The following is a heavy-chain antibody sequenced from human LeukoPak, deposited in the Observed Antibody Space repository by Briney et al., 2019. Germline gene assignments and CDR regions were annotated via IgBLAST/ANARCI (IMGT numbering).Heavy chain of an antibody. CDR2: ISGSGGST. CDR3: AKGYYYDSSGYPDDAFDI. J-gene: IGHJ3*02. CDR1: GGSFSSYY. D-gene: IGHD3-22*01. Sequence: ETLSLTCTVYGGSFSSYYWSWVRQAPGKGLEWVSAISGSGGSTYYADSVKGRFTISRDNSKNTLYLQMNSLRAEDTAVYYCAKGYYYDSSGYPDDAFDIWGQGTMVTVSS. V-gene: IGHV3-23*01.